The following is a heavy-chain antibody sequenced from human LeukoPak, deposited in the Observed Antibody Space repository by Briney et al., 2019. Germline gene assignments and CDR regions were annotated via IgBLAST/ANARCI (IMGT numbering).Heavy chain of an antibody. Sequence: GGSLRLSRAASGFTFSSYAMSWVRQAPGKGLEWVSAISGSGGSTYYADSVKGRFTISRDNSKNTLYLQMNSLRAEDTAVYYCAKLITGTTGGFDYWGQGTLVTVSS. CDR2: ISGSGGST. J-gene: IGHJ4*02. CDR1: GFTFSSYA. CDR3: AKLITGTTGGFDY. V-gene: IGHV3-23*01. D-gene: IGHD1-20*01.